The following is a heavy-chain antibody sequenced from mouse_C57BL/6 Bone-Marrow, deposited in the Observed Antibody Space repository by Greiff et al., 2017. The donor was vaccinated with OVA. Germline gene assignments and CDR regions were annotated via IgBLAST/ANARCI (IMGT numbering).Heavy chain of an antibody. CDR3: AIRDRGVTTRSYYAMDY. J-gene: IGHJ4*01. V-gene: IGHV1-74*01. D-gene: IGHD2-2*01. Sequence: QVQLQQPGAELVKPGASVTVSCKASGYTFTSYWMHWVKQRPGQGLEWIGRIHPSDSDTTSNQKFMGKATLTVDKSSSKAYMQLSSLTTEDSAVYYCAIRDRGVTTRSYYAMDYWGQGTSVTVSS. CDR1: GYTFTSYW. CDR2: IHPSDSDT.